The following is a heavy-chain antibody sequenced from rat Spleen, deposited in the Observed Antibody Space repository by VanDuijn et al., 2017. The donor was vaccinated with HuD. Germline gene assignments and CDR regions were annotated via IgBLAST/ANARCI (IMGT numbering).Heavy chain of an antibody. Sequence: EVQLVESGGGLVQPGRSLKLSCVGSGFTFNDYWMTWIRQAPGKGLEWIASITNTGNTPYYSQYVKGRFTVSRDNAKNTLYLQMGSLRSEDTATYYCVNTYYGYWFGYWGQGTLVTVSS. CDR2: ITNTGNTP. CDR3: VNTYYGYWFGY. J-gene: IGHJ3*01. V-gene: IGHV5-31*01. D-gene: IGHD1-9*01. CDR1: GFTFNDYW.